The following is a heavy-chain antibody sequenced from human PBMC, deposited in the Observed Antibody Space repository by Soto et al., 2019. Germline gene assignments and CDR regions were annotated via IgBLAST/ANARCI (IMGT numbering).Heavy chain of an antibody. CDR2: IYYSGST. D-gene: IGHD3-10*01. J-gene: IGHJ4*02. Sequence: QVQLQESGPGLVKPSETLSLTCTVSGGSISSYYWSWIRQPPGKGLEWIGYIYYSGSTNYNPSLKSRVTISVDTSKNQFSLKLSSVTAADTAVYYCARHPEWFGEFDYWGQGTLVTVSS. V-gene: IGHV4-59*08. CDR3: ARHPEWFGEFDY. CDR1: GGSISSYY.